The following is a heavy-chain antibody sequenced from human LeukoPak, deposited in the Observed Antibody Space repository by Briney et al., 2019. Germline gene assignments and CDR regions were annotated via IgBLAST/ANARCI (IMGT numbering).Heavy chain of an antibody. D-gene: IGHD5-18*01. Sequence: GGSLRLSCAASGFRFSDYYMSWIRQVPGKGLEWISYISSPGSTTYCVDSVKGRFTISRDNAEHSLFLQVDSLRADDTAVFYCASGIQPRLSWFFDLWGRGTLVSVSS. CDR2: ISSPGSTT. J-gene: IGHJ2*01. CDR3: ASGIQPRLSWFFDL. CDR1: GFRFSDYY. V-gene: IGHV3-11*01.